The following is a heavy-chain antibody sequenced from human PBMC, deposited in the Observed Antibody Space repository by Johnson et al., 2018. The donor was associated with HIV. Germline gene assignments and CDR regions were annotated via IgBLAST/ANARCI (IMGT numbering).Heavy chain of an antibody. CDR3: ARELGIQSFDL. D-gene: IGHD7-27*01. Sequence: QVQLVESGGGILQPGGSLRLSCAASGFTFSSYGMHWVRQAPGQGLEWVAFIQNNIKDKFYADSVKGRFTISRDNSKNTLYLQLNSLRADDTALYYCARELGIQSFDLWGQGTMVTVSS. V-gene: IGHV3-30*02. CDR2: IQNNIKDK. CDR1: GFTFSSYG. J-gene: IGHJ3*01.